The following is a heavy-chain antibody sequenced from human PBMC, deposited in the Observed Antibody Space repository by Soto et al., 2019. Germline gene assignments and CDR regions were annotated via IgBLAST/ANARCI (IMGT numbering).Heavy chain of an antibody. CDR1: GYTFANYD. V-gene: IGHV1-8*01. CDR3: ARRSGAGGLRAAHSDY. CDR2: MNPYSGNT. Sequence: QVQLVQSGAEVKKPGASVKVSCKASGYTFANYDINWVRQATGQGLEWMGWMNPYSGNTGYAQKFQGRVTMTRNTSINTAYMELSSLGSEDTAVYYCARRSGAGGLRAAHSDYWGQGTLVSVSS. D-gene: IGHD6-6*01. J-gene: IGHJ4*02.